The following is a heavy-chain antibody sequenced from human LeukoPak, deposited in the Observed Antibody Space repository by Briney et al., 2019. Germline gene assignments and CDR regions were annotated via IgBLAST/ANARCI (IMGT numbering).Heavy chain of an antibody. J-gene: IGHJ5*02. V-gene: IGHV1-2*02. D-gene: IGHD2-21*02. CDR3: ARSVTYNWFDP. CDR2: INPKSGAT. Sequence: ASVTVSCKPSGYVFINYYIHWVRLAPGQGLQWMGWINPKSGATNYAQSFQGRVALTTDTSSSTAFMELSNLRPDDTAIYFCARSVTYNWFDPWGQGTRVTVSS. CDR1: GYVFINYY.